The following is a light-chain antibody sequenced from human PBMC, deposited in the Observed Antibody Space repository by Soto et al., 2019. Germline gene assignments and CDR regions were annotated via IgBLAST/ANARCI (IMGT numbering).Light chain of an antibody. CDR1: SSDVGGYNY. CDR2: DVS. Sequence: QSALTQPASVSGSPGQSITISCTGTSSDVGGYNYVSWYQQHPGKAPKLMIYDVSNRPSGVSNRFSGSKSGNTASLTISGLQAEDEADYYCSSYTSRSTLGVFGGGTKRTVL. J-gene: IGLJ2*01. V-gene: IGLV2-14*01. CDR3: SSYTSRSTLGV.